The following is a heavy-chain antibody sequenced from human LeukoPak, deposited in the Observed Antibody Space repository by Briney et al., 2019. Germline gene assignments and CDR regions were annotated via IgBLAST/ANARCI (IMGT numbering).Heavy chain of an antibody. D-gene: IGHD3-3*01. Sequence: GGSLRLSCAASGFTFSDYYMSWVRQAPGKGLEWVSAISGSGGSTYYADSVKGRFTISRDNSKNTLYLQMNSLRAEDTAVYYCGKFEAPVLRFLEWLSMYYFDYWGQGTLVTVSS. CDR3: GKFEAPVLRFLEWLSMYYFDY. CDR2: ISGSGGST. V-gene: IGHV3-23*01. CDR1: GFTFSDYY. J-gene: IGHJ4*02.